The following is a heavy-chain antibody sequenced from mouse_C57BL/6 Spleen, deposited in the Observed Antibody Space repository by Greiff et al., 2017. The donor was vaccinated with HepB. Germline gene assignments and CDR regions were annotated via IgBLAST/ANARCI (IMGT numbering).Heavy chain of an antibody. Sequence: VQLQQSGPELVKPGASVKISCKASGYTFTDYYMNWVKQSHGKSLEWIGDINPNNGGTSYNQKFKGKATLTVDKSSSTAYMELRSLTSEDSAVYYCARRGLRRAYAMDYWGQGTSVTVSS. CDR3: ARRGLRRAYAMDY. CDR2: INPNNGGT. CDR1: GYTFTDYY. V-gene: IGHV1-26*01. D-gene: IGHD2-4*01. J-gene: IGHJ4*01.